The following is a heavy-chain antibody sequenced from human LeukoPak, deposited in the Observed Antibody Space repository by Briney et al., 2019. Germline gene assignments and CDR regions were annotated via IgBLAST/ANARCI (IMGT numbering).Heavy chain of an antibody. V-gene: IGHV3-48*02. CDR2: IISSSSTI. CDR1: GFTFSSYS. D-gene: IGHD3-10*01. CDR3: ARDHGVRGLISHDAFDI. J-gene: IGHJ3*02. Sequence: GGSLRLSCAASGFTFSSYSMNWVRQAPGKGLEWVSYIISSSSTIYYADSVKGRFTISRDNAKNSLYLQMNSLRDEDTAVYYCARDHGVRGLISHDAFDIWGQGTMVTVSS.